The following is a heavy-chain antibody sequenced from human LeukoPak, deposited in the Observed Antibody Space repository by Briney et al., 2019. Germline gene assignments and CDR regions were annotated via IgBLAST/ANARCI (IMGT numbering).Heavy chain of an antibody. Sequence: SEALSLTCTVSSGSISGYYWSWIRQPPGKGLEWIGYIYYGGSARYNPSLMSRVTISVDPSKNQFSLKLSSVTAADTAVYYCARNEGQQLSRSWFDPWGQGTLVTVSS. CDR2: IYYGGSA. V-gene: IGHV4-59*12. CDR3: ARNEGQQLSRSWFDP. J-gene: IGHJ5*02. D-gene: IGHD6-13*01. CDR1: SGSISGYY.